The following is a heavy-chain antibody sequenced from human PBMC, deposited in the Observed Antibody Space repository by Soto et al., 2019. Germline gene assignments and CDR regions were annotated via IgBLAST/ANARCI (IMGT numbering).Heavy chain of an antibody. Sequence: QVQLVESGGGVVQPGRSLRLSCAASGFTFSSYGMHWVRQAPGKWLEWVAVISYDGSNKYYADSVKGRFTISRDNSKNTRYLQMNSLRAEDTAVYYCAKDLGSGPPLGADYWGQGTLVTVSS. V-gene: IGHV3-30*18. CDR3: AKDLGSGPPLGADY. CDR1: GFTFSSYG. J-gene: IGHJ4*02. CDR2: ISYDGSNK. D-gene: IGHD2-15*01.